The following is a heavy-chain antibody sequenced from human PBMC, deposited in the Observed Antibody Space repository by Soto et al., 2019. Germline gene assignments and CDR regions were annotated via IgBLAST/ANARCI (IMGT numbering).Heavy chain of an antibody. Sequence: SETLSLTCTVSGGSIISGDYYWSWIRQTPGKGLEWIGYIYYSGDTNYNPSLKSRVIISVDTSKNQFSLKLSSVTAADTAVYYCARAQTTLTSYGHCGQGTLGTVSS. CDR1: GGSIISGDYY. CDR3: ARAQTTLTSYGH. D-gene: IGHD4-17*01. J-gene: IGHJ4*02. CDR2: IYYSGDT. V-gene: IGHV4-30-4*01.